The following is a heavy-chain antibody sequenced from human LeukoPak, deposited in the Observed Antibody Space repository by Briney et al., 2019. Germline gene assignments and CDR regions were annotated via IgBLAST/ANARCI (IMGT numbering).Heavy chain of an antibody. CDR3: ARGDYGGNSGYYYGMDV. V-gene: IGHV4-59*08. CDR2: IYYSGST. CDR1: GGSISGHY. Sequence: SETLSLTCTVSGGSISGHYWNWIRQPPGKGLEWIGYIYYSGSTSYNPSLKSRVTISVDTSKNQFSLNLTSLTAADTAVYYCARGDYGGNSGYYYGMDVWGQGTTVTVSS. J-gene: IGHJ6*02. D-gene: IGHD4-23*01.